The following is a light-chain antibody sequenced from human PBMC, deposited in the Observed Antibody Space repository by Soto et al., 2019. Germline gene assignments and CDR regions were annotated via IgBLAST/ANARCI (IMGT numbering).Light chain of an antibody. CDR3: QQANSFPLT. CDR1: QGISRW. CDR2: GAS. J-gene: IGKJ5*01. V-gene: IGKV1-12*01. Sequence: DLQMTQSPSFVSASVGDRVTITCRASQGISRWLAWYQQRPGKAPELLIYGASSLQSGVPSRFSGSGFGTDFTLTISSLQPEDFATYYCQQANSFPLTFGQGTRLEMK.